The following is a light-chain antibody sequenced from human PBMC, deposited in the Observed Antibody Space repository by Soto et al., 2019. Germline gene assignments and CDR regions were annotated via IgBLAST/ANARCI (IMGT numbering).Light chain of an antibody. CDR2: DAS. CDR3: QQYNSYSWT. CDR1: QSISSW. J-gene: IGKJ1*01. V-gene: IGKV1-5*01. Sequence: DIQMTQSPSTLSASVGDRVTMTFGASQSISSWLSWYQQKPGKAPKLLIYDASSLESGVPSRFSGSGSGTEFTLTISSLQPDDFATYYCQQYNSYSWTFGQGTKVDIK.